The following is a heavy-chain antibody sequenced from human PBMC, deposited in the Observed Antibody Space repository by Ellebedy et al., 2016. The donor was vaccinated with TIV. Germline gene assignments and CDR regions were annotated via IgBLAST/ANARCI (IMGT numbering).Heavy chain of an antibody. D-gene: IGHD3-10*01. Sequence: MPSETLSLTCTVSGDSISDTYWSWIRQSPGKGLEWIGYIYFDGRTKYNPSLTSRVTISVDTSKNQFSLKLSSVTAADTAVYYCARDTTDYYYGSGSYYKWFDPWGQGTLVTVSS. CDR2: IYFDGRT. V-gene: IGHV4-59*01. J-gene: IGHJ5*02. CDR1: GDSISDTY. CDR3: ARDTTDYYYGSGSYYKWFDP.